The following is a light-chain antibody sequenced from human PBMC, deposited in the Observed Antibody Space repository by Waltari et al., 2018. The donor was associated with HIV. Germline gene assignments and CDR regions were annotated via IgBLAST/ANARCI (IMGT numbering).Light chain of an antibody. Sequence: SSELTQDPAVSVALGQSVKVTCQGDSLRTFDASWYQLKPGQAPLLVVYGKDVRPSGIPDRFSGSSSGNTSVLTITRAEAEDEADYYCHSRDSSTSHVLFGGGTRLTVL. J-gene: IGLJ3*02. V-gene: IGLV3-19*01. CDR3: HSRDSSTSHVL. CDR1: SLRTFD. CDR2: GKD.